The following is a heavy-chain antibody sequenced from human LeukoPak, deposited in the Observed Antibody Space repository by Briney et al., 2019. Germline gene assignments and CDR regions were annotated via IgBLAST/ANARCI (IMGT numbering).Heavy chain of an antibody. CDR2: IYYSGST. V-gene: IGHV4-59*01. CDR3: ARVYFYGDYGFDY. J-gene: IGHJ4*02. D-gene: IGHD4-17*01. CDR1: GSSISSYY. Sequence: SETLSLTCTVSGSSISSYYWSWIRQPPGKGLEWIGYIYYSGSTNYNPSLKSRVTISVDTSKNQFSLKLSSVTAADTAVYYCARVYFYGDYGFDYWGQGTLVTVSS.